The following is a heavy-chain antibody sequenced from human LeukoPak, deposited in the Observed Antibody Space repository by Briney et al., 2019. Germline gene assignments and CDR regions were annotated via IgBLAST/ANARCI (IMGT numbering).Heavy chain of an antibody. CDR3: AREMGGYCTNGVCYRGDAFDI. CDR1: GFMFTTYW. Sequence: GGSLRLSCAASGFMFTTYWMSWVRQAPGKGLEWVAFIRYDGSNKYYADSVKGRFTISRDNSKNTLYLQMNSLRAEDTALYYCAREMGGYCTNGVCYRGDAFDIWGQGTMVTVSS. V-gene: IGHV3-30*02. J-gene: IGHJ3*02. D-gene: IGHD2-8*01. CDR2: IRYDGSNK.